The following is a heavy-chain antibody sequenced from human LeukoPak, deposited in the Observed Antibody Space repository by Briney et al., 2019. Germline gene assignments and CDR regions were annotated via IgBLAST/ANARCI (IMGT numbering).Heavy chain of an antibody. Sequence: PSETLSLTCAVYGGAFSNYYWSWIRQPPGKGLEWIGEISDSGRINYNPSLMSRVTVSVDTPKNQFSLRLTSVTATDTAVYYCARRWNYGRNYYIDVWGNGATVSVSS. D-gene: IGHD1-7*01. CDR2: ISDSGRI. CDR1: GGAFSNYY. V-gene: IGHV4-34*01. J-gene: IGHJ6*03. CDR3: ARRWNYGRNYYIDV.